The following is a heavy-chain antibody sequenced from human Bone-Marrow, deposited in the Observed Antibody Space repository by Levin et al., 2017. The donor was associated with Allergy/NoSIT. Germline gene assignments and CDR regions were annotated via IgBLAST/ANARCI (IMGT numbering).Heavy chain of an antibody. Sequence: GGSLRLSCKGSGYSFPSYWIGWVRQVPGEGLEWMGLIFPGDSETRYRPSFQGQVTFSADKSTSTAYLHLSGLRASDTAVYFCAVGGTSPYHAFDVWGQGTTVTVFS. D-gene: IGHD6-19*01. J-gene: IGHJ3*01. CDR2: IFPGDSET. CDR1: GYSFPSYW. V-gene: IGHV5-51*01. CDR3: AVGGTSPYHAFDV.